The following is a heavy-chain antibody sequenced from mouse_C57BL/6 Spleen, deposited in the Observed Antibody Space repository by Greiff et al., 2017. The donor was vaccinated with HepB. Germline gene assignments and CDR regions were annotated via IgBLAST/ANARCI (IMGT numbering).Heavy chain of an antibody. V-gene: IGHV1-55*01. CDR1: GYTFTSYW. CDR2: IYPGSGST. D-gene: IGHD1-1*01. CDR3: ARDYYGSRYYFDY. Sequence: QVQPQQPGAELVKPGASVKMSCKASGYTFTSYWITWVKQRPGQGLEWIGDIYPGSGSTNYNEKFKSKATLTVDTSSSTAYMQLSSLTSEDSAVYYCARDYYGSRYYFDYWGQGTTLTVSS. J-gene: IGHJ2*01.